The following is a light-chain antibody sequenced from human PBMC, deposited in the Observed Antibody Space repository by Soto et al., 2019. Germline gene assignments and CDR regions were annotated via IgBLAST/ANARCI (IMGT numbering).Light chain of an antibody. Sequence: IVLTQSPGTLSLSPWERVTLSCRASQSVTTRLAWYQHKPGQAPTLLMSGASNRASGVPVRFSGSGSGTDFTLTITRMEPEDFALYYCQQYGGSPITFGLGTRLEN. CDR1: QSVTTR. J-gene: IGKJ5*01. CDR3: QQYGGSPIT. CDR2: GAS. V-gene: IGKV3-20*01.